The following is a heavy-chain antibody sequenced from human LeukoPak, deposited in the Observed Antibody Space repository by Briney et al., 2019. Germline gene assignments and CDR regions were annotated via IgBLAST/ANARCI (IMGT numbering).Heavy chain of an antibody. J-gene: IGHJ4*02. Sequence: ASVKVSCKPSGYTFTTYYIHWVRQAPGQGPEWMGIISPSGGSTTYAKKFQGRVTMTRDTSTSTVYMELSSLRSEDTAVYYCARAIAVAAHFDYWGQGTLVTVSS. CDR3: ARAIAVAAHFDY. CDR2: ISPSGGST. V-gene: IGHV1-46*01. CDR1: GYTFTTYY. D-gene: IGHD6-19*01.